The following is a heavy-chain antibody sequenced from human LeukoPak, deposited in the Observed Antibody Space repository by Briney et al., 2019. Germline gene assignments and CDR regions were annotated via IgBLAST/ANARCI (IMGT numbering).Heavy chain of an antibody. J-gene: IGHJ6*02. V-gene: IGHV1-2*02. D-gene: IGHD2-2*01. CDR3: ASLHCSSTSCPQRYYYYGMDV. Sequence: ASVKVSCKASGYTLTGYYMHWVRQAPGQGLEWMGWINPNSGGTNYAQKFQGRVTMTRDTSISTAYMELSRLRSDDTAVYYCASLHCSSTSCPQRYYYYGMDVWGQGTTVTVSS. CDR1: GYTLTGYY. CDR2: INPNSGGT.